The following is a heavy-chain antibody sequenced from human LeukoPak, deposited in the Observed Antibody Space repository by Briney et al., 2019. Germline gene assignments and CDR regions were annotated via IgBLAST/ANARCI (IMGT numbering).Heavy chain of an antibody. CDR2: ISAYNGNT. Sequence: ASVKVSCKASGYSFTSYGISWVRQAPGQGLEWMGWISAYNGNTNYAQRLQGRVTMTTDTSTSTAYMELRSLRSDDTAVYYCARAEWSSGSGFTLDYWGQGTLVTVSS. CDR3: ARAEWSSGSGFTLDY. J-gene: IGHJ4*02. D-gene: IGHD3-22*01. V-gene: IGHV1-18*01. CDR1: GYSFTSYG.